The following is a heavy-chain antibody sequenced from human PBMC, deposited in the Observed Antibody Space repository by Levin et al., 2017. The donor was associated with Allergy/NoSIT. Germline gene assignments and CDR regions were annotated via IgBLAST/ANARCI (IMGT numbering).Heavy chain of an antibody. D-gene: IGHD3-3*01. J-gene: IGHJ6*02. CDR1: GASITSYY. Sequence: SQTLSLTCTVSGASITSYYWGWIRQPPGKGLEWIGYFYYGGSSKYNPSLKSRITMSIDTSKNQFSLKVSSVTAADTAVYYCARDNDFWSGYHYDGMDVWGQGTTVTVSS. CDR2: FYYGGSS. V-gene: IGHV4-59*01. CDR3: ARDNDFWSGYHYDGMDV.